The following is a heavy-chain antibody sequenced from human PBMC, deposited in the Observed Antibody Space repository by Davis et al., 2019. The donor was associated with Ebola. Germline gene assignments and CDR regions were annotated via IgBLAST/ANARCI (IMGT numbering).Heavy chain of an antibody. CDR1: GSTFRDYY. D-gene: IGHD2-8*01. CDR3: ARDPFCTNTDCSQRLYDVLYMDI. Sequence: PGGPLRPSCTALGSTFRDYYMSWVRQAPGERLEGISYISDNGTNISYADSVTGRCTVSRDNAKPSRSLQMDSLRVGDTAVYYCARDPFCTNTDCSQRLYDVLYMDIWGNGTTVTVSS. CDR2: ISDNGTNI. V-gene: IGHV3-11*04. J-gene: IGHJ6*03.